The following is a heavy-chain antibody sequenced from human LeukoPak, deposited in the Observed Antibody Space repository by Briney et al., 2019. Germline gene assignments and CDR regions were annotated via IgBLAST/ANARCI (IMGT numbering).Heavy chain of an antibody. J-gene: IGHJ4*02. V-gene: IGHV4-59*01. Sequence: SETLSLTCTVSVGSISSYYWSCIRQPPGEGLEWIGYIYYRGRTNYNLSLQSRGTISVETSKNQFSLTLSSVSAADTAVYYCARAVGVGATIEGGVEFDYWGQGTLVTVSS. D-gene: IGHD1-26*01. CDR3: ARAVGVGATIEGGVEFDY. CDR1: VGSISSYY. CDR2: IYYRGRT.